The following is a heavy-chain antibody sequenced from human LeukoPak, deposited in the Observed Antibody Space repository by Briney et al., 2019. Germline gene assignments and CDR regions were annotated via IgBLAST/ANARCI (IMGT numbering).Heavy chain of an antibody. CDR2: IYYSGST. CDR3: ARGGGSGTYYYYMDV. V-gene: IGHV4-59*01. Sequence: SETLSLTCTVSGGSITSYYWSWIRRPPGKGLEWIGYIYYSGSTNYNPSLKSRVTISVDTSKNQFSLKLSSVTAADTAVYFCARGGGSGTYYYYMDVWGKGTTVTISS. CDR1: GGSITSYY. J-gene: IGHJ6*03. D-gene: IGHD6-19*01.